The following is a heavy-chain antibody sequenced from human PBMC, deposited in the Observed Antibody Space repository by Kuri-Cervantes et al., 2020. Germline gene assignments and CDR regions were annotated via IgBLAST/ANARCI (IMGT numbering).Heavy chain of an antibody. V-gene: IGHV4-39*01. Sequence: GSLRLSCTVSGGSISSSSYYRGWIRQPPGKGLEWIGSIYYSGSTYYNPSLKSRVTISVDTSKNQFSLKLSSVTAADTAVYYCARHDVHTAMVPNWFDPWGQGTLVTVSS. D-gene: IGHD5-18*01. CDR1: GGSISSSSYY. CDR3: ARHDVHTAMVPNWFDP. J-gene: IGHJ5*02. CDR2: IYYSGST.